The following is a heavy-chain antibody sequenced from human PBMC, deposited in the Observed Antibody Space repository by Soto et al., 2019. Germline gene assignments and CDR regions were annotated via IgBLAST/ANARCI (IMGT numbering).Heavy chain of an antibody. CDR2: ISYTGNT. CDR1: RGSISSYY. D-gene: IGHD6-13*01. J-gene: IGHJ4*02. V-gene: IGHV4-59*01. Sequence: PSETLSLTCTVSRGSISSYYWSWIRQPPGKGLEWIGYISYTGNTNYNASLKSRVTISVDTSTNQFSLQVTSVTVADTAVYYCATSYGNAWYTYWGQGTQVTVSS. CDR3: ATSYGNAWYTY.